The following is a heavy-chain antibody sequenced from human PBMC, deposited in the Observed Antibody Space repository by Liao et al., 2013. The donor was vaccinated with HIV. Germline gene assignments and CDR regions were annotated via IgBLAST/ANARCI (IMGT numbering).Heavy chain of an antibody. CDR1: GSLFSGYF. J-gene: IGHJ3*01. D-gene: IGHD2-15*01. CDR3: ARGRQLAYCNGGSCDIVRHDAYDV. CDR2: ISHRGLT. Sequence: QVQLHQWGSGLLKPSESLSLTCSVRGSLFSGYFWNWIRQTPEKGLEWIGAISHRGLTKYNPSLWGRVALSLDLSNNHFSLELTSVTASDTAVYYCARGRQLAYCNGGSCDIVRHDAYDVWGQGNMVTVSP. V-gene: IGHV4-34*01.